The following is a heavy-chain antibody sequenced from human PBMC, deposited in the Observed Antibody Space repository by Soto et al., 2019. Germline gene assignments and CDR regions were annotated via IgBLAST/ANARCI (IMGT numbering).Heavy chain of an antibody. D-gene: IGHD6-19*01. J-gene: IGHJ3*02. CDR3: ARVVGDSSGWYEAFDI. Sequence: SETLSLTCTFSGGSISSYYWSWIRQPPGKGLEWIGYIYYSGSTNYNPSLKSRVTISVDTSKNQFSPKLSSVTAADTAVYYCARVVGDSSGWYEAFDIWGQGTMVTVSS. CDR2: IYYSGST. V-gene: IGHV4-59*01. CDR1: GGSISSYY.